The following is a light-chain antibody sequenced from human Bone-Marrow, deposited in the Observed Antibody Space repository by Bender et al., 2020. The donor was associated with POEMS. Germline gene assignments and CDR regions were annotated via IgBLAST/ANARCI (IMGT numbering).Light chain of an antibody. CDR1: KLGNKY. CDR2: QDS. J-gene: IGLJ2*01. V-gene: IGLV3-1*01. CDR3: QVWDSGSQI. Sequence: SYEVTQPSSVSVSPGQTASITCSGDKLGNKYACWYQQKPGQSPVVAIYQDSKRPSGIPERFSASNSGNTATLIISGTQATDEADYYCQVWDSGSQIFGGGTKLTVL.